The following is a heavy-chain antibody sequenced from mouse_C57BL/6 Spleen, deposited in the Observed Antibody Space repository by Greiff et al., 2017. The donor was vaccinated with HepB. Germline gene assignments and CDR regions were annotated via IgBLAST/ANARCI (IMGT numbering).Heavy chain of an antibody. Sequence: VQLQQSGPELVKPGASVKISCKASGYAFSSSWMNWVKQRPGKGLEWIGRIYPGDGDTNYNGKFKGKATLTADKSSSTAYMQLSSLTSEDSAVYFCARDDYDEDDFDYWGQSTTLTVSS. J-gene: IGHJ2*01. CDR1: GYAFSSSW. CDR2: IYPGDGDT. CDR3: ARDDYDEDDFDY. D-gene: IGHD2-4*01. V-gene: IGHV1-82*01.